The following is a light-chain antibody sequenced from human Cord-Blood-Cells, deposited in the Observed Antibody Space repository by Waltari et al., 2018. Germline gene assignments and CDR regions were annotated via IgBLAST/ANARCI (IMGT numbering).Light chain of an antibody. Sequence: DIVMIQSPLSLPVPPGEPASISCRSSQSLLHSNGYNYLDWYLQKPGQSPQLLIYLGSNRASGVPDRFSGSGSGTDFTLKISRVEAEDVGVYYCMQALQTPYTFGQGTKLEIK. CDR1: QSLLHSNGYNY. J-gene: IGKJ2*01. CDR3: MQALQTPYT. CDR2: LGS. V-gene: IGKV2-28*01.